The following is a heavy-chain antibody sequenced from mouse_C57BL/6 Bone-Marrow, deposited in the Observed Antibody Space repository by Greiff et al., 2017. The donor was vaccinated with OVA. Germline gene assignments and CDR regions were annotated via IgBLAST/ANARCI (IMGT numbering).Heavy chain of an antibody. D-gene: IGHD2-3*01. Sequence: EVKLVESGGGLVQPGGSLSLSCAASGFTFTDYYMSWVRQPPGKALEWLGFIRNKANGYTTEYSASVKGRFTISRDNSQSILYLQMNALKAEDSATYYCARVSFYDGYYVDDFDYWGQGTTLTVSS. V-gene: IGHV7-3*01. CDR3: ARVSFYDGYYVDDFDY. J-gene: IGHJ2*01. CDR1: GFTFTDYY. CDR2: IRNKANGYTT.